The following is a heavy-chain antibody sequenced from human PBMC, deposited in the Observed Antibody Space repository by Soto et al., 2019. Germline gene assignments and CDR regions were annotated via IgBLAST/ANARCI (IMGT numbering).Heavy chain of an antibody. V-gene: IGHV3-23*01. CDR2: SGSGGGT. D-gene: IGHD6-13*01. Sequence: EVQLLESGGGLVQPGGALRLSCAASGFTFSSYAMSWVRQAPGKGLEWVSASGSGGGTYYADSVKGRFTISRDSSKNTLYLQMNSLRAEDSAVYYCAKDISAAGSSYSVCYGMDVWGQGTTVTVSS. J-gene: IGHJ6*02. CDR1: GFTFSSYA. CDR3: AKDISAAGSSYSVCYGMDV.